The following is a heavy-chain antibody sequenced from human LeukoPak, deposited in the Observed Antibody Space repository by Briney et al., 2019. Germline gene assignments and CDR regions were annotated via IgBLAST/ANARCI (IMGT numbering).Heavy chain of an antibody. D-gene: IGHD3-10*01. J-gene: IGHJ4*02. Sequence: SETLSLTCAVSGGSIGESYWWTWVRQPPGKGLEWIGEIYHDGSTNYNPSLKGRVTISLDKSKNQFSLKLNSMTAADTAVYYCARDPPRSGLNLDYWGQGTLVTVSS. CDR1: GGSIGESYW. CDR2: IYHDGST. CDR3: ARDPPRSGLNLDY. V-gene: IGHV4-4*02.